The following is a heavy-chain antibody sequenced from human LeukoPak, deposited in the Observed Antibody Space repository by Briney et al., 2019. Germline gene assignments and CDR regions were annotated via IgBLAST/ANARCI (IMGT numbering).Heavy chain of an antibody. V-gene: IGHV1-8*03. J-gene: IGHJ4*02. CDR2: MNPNSGNT. CDR3: ARDGEDYYDSSGPLDY. D-gene: IGHD3-22*01. CDR1: GYTFTSYD. Sequence: ASVKVSCKASGYTFTSYDINWVRQATGQGLEWMGWMNPNSGNTGYAQKFQGRVTITRNTSISTAYLELSSLRAEDTAVYYCARDGEDYYDSSGPLDYWGQGTLVTVSS.